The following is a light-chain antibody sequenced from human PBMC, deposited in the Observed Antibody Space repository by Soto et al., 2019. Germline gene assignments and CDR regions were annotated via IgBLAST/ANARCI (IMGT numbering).Light chain of an antibody. CDR1: QSVLSSSNNRNY. V-gene: IGKV4-1*01. CDR2: WAS. J-gene: IGKJ1*01. Sequence: DIVMTQSPDSLAVSLGERATINCKSSQSVLSSSNNRNYLAWFQLKPGQPPKLLIYWASTRESGVPDRFSGSGSGTDFTLTISSLQAEDVAVYYCQQYYSTCWTFGQGTKVDI. CDR3: QQYYSTCWT.